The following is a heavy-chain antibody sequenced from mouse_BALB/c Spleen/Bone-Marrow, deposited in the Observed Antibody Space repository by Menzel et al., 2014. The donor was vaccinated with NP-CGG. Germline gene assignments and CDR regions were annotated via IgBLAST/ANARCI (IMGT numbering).Heavy chain of an antibody. CDR1: GFNIKDAY. V-gene: IGHV14-3*02. CDR3: ASYDYGYYFDY. CDR2: IVPVNGNT. Sequence: VQLKESGAELVKPGASVKLSCTTSGFNIKDAYMHWVKLRPEQGLEWIGRIVPVNGNTKYAPKFQGKATITADTSSNTAYLQLSSLTSEDTAVYFCASYDYGYYFDYWSQGTTLTVSS. J-gene: IGHJ2*01. D-gene: IGHD2-4*01.